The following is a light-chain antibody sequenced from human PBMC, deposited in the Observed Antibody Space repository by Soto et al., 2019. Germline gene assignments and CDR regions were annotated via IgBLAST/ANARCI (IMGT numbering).Light chain of an antibody. CDR1: QSISSW. J-gene: IGKJ1*01. Sequence: DIQMTQSPSTLSASVGDRVVITCRASQSISSWLDWYQQRPGKAPKLLIYKTSSLGSGVPSRFSGSGSGTEFTLTISSLQPDDFATYYCQEYNTYLFGQGTKVEIK. CDR2: KTS. CDR3: QEYNTYL. V-gene: IGKV1-5*03.